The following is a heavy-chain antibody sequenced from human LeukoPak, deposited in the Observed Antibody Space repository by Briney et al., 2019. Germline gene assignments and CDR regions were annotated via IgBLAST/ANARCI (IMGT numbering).Heavy chain of an antibody. CDR1: GYTFTSYG. V-gene: IGHV1-46*01. CDR3: AREQSPYAMDV. Sequence: ASVKASCKASGYTFTSYGISWVRQAPGQGLQWMGIINPSGGSTSYTQRFQGRVTMTRDTSTSTVYMELSSLRSEDTAVYYCAREQSPYAMDVWGQGTTVTVSS. CDR2: INPSGGST. D-gene: IGHD5-24*01. J-gene: IGHJ6*02.